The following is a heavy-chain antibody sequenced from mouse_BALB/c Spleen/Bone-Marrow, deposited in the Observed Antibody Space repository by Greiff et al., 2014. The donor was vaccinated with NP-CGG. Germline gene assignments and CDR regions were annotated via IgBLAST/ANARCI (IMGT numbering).Heavy chain of an antibody. CDR3: ARRWLPYAMDY. J-gene: IGHJ4*01. V-gene: IGHV1-14*01. CDR2: INPYNDGT. CDR1: GYTFTSYI. D-gene: IGHD2-3*01. Sequence: VQLQQSGPELVKPGASVKMSCKAPGYTFTSYIMHWVKQKPGQGLEWIGYINPYNDGTKYNEKFKGKATLTSDKSSSTAYMELSSLTSEDSAAYYCARRWLPYAMDYWGQGTSVTVSS.